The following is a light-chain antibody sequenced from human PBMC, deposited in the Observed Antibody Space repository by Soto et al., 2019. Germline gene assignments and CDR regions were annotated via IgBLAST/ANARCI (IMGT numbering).Light chain of an antibody. V-gene: IGKV3-15*01. CDR1: QSVGSS. Sequence: IVMTQSPATLSVSPGDRATLSCRASQSVGSSLAWYQQKPGQAPRLLIYHASTSATAVPARFSGSGSATKLPLIISSLQSEDFAVYYCQHHFKWPPLAFGPGTKLEI. CDR3: QHHFKWPPLA. CDR2: HAS. J-gene: IGKJ2*01.